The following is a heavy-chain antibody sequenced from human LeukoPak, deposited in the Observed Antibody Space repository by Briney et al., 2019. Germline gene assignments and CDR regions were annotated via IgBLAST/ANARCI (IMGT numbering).Heavy chain of an antibody. CDR2: IRSKANSYAT. J-gene: IGHJ3*02. CDR1: GFTFSGSA. V-gene: IGHV3-73*01. D-gene: IGHD5-12*01. CDR3: TRGIDIVATIHDAFDI. Sequence: GGSLRLSCAASGFTFSGSAMHWVRQASGKGLEWVGCIRSKANSYATAYAASVKGRFTISRDDSKNTAYLQMNSLKTEDTAVYYCTRGIDIVATIHDAFDIWGQGTMVTVSS.